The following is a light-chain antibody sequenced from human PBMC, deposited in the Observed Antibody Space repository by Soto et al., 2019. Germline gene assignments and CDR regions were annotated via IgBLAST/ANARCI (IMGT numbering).Light chain of an antibody. V-gene: IGKV1-33*01. CDR2: DAS. CDR1: QDIRNY. Sequence: DIQMTQSPSSLSASVGDRVTITCQASQDIRNYLNWYQQKPGKAPKLLIYDASNLETGVPSRFSGSGSARNFTFTISSLQPEDIATYYCQQCNDLLTFGGGTRIEIK. J-gene: IGKJ4*01. CDR3: QQCNDLLT.